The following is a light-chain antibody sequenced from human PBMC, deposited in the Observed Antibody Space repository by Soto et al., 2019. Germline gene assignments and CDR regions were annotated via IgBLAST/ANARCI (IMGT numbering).Light chain of an antibody. J-gene: IGLJ2*01. Sequence: QSALTQPASVSGSPGQSITISCTGTSSDVGDYNFVSWYQQHPGKAPKFMIYNVTDRPSGISNRFSGSKSGNTASLNIFGLRPEDEADYYCISYASTSPHVVFGGGTKVTVL. CDR3: ISYASTSPHVV. V-gene: IGLV2-14*01. CDR2: NVT. CDR1: SSDVGDYNF.